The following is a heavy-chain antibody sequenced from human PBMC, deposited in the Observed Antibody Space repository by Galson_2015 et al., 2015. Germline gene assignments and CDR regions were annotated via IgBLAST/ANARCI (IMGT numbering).Heavy chain of an antibody. D-gene: IGHD3-3*01. CDR3: IRESDFWSGYPGY. Sequence: SLRLSCAASGFTFRSYWMSWVRQAPGKGLVWVSRMNTDGNSTTYADSVKGRFTISRDNAKNTLYLQMNSLRAEDTAVYYCIRESDFWSGYPGYWGQGTLVAVSS. CDR1: GFTFRSYW. CDR2: MNTDGNST. J-gene: IGHJ4*02. V-gene: IGHV3-74*03.